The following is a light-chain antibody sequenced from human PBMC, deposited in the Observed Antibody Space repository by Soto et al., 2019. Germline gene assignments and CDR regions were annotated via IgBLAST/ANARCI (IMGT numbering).Light chain of an antibody. Sequence: EIVVTQSPVALSFAPGERATLSCRASQTVSSRFLAWYQQKPGQAPRLLIYGALSRATGIPDRFSGSGSGTAFTLTISRLEPEDFALYYCQQYATSPLTFGGGTKVDIK. V-gene: IGKV3-20*01. J-gene: IGKJ4*01. CDR3: QQYATSPLT. CDR1: QTVSSRF. CDR2: GAL.